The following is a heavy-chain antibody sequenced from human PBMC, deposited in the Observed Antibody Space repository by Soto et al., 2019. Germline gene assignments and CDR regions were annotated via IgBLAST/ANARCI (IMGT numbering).Heavy chain of an antibody. D-gene: IGHD6-13*01. CDR2: ISNDGSSK. J-gene: IGHJ6*02. CDR3: ARELAVAGTYYFGMDV. V-gene: IGHV3-30-3*01. Sequence: QVQMVESGGGVVQPGRSLRLSCAASGFTFSTHAIHWVRQAPGQGLEWVAVISNDGSSKAYADSVRGRFTISRDNSKNTLYLQMNSLGGEDTAVYYCARELAVAGTYYFGMDVWGQGTTVTVSS. CDR1: GFTFSTHA.